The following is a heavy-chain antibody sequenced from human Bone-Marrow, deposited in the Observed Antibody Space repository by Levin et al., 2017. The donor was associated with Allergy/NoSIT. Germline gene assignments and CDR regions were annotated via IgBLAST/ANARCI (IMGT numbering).Heavy chain of an antibody. J-gene: IGHJ2*01. CDR3: ARGYSSGWNRNWYFDL. CDR2: IIPIFGTA. CDR1: GGTFSSYA. Sequence: KISCKASGGTFSSYAISWVRQAPGQGLEWMGGIIPIFGTANYAQKFQGRVTITADESTSTAYMELSSLRSEDTAVYYCARGYSSGWNRNWYFDLWGRGTLVTVSS. V-gene: IGHV1-69*01. D-gene: IGHD6-19*01.